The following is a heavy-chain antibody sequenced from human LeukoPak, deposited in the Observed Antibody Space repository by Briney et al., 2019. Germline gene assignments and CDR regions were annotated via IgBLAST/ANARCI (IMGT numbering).Heavy chain of an antibody. V-gene: IGHV4-59*01. CDR3: ARSPTYYDILTGYYYYYYGMDV. Sequence: SETLSLTCTVSGGSISSYYWSWIRQPPGKGLEWIGYIYYSGSTNYNPSLKSRVTISVDTSKNQFSLKLSSVTAADTAVYYCARSPTYYDILTGYYYYYYGMDVWGKGTTVTDSS. D-gene: IGHD3-9*01. CDR2: IYYSGST. J-gene: IGHJ6*04. CDR1: GGSISSYY.